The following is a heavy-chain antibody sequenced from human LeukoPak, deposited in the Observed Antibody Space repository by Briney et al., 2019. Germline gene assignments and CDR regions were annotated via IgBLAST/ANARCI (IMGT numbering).Heavy chain of an antibody. Sequence: SETLSLTCTVSGGSISSYYWSWIRQPPGKGLEWIGYIYYSGSTNYYPSLKSRVTISVDTSKNQFSLKLSSVTAADTAVYYCARGVNILWFGGDWFDPWGQGTLVTVSS. CDR3: ARGVNILWFGGDWFDP. V-gene: IGHV4-59*01. J-gene: IGHJ5*02. CDR1: GGSISSYY. CDR2: IYYSGST. D-gene: IGHD3-10*01.